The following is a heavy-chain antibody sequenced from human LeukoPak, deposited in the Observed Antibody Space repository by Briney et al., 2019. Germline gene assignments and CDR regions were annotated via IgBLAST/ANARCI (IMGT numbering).Heavy chain of an antibody. CDR1: GFTFSDYY. CDR2: IGSSGSTI. CDR3: ARDLRYSSSSQTSYGMDV. Sequence: GGSLRLSCAASGFTFSDYYMSWIRQAPGKGLEWVSYIGSSGSTIYYADSVKGRFTISRDNAKNSLYLQMNSLRAEDTAVYYCARDLRYSSSSQTSYGMDVWGQGTTVTVSS. J-gene: IGHJ6*02. D-gene: IGHD6-6*01. V-gene: IGHV3-11*04.